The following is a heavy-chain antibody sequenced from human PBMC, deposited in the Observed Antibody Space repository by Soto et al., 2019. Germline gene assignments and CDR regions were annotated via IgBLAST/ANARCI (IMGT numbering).Heavy chain of an antibody. Sequence: GASVKVSCKASGGTFSSYAISWVRQAPGQGLEWMGGIIPNFGTANYAQKFQGRVTITADKYTSTAYMELSSLRSEDTAVYYCARNGGNSGYNYWGQGTLVTVSS. CDR3: ARNGGNSGYNY. CDR2: IIPNFGTA. V-gene: IGHV1-69*06. D-gene: IGHD2-21*02. CDR1: GGTFSSYA. J-gene: IGHJ4*02.